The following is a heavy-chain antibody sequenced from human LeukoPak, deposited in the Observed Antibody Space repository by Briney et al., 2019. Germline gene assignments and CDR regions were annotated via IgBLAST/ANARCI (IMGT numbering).Heavy chain of an antibody. D-gene: IGHD4-23*01. J-gene: IGHJ6*03. Sequence: GGSLRLSCAASGFSFSSYWMHRVRHAPGKGPVWVSLISNDESTIIYADSVKGRFTISRDNTKNSLYLQMTSLRAEDTAFYYCAREVATQDYYYYMDVWGKGTTVAVSS. CDR1: GFSFSSYW. CDR2: ISNDESTI. V-gene: IGHV3-74*01. CDR3: AREVATQDYYYYMDV.